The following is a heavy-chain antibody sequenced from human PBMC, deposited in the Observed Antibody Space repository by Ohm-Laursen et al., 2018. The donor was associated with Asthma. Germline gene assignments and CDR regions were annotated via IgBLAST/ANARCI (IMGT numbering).Heavy chain of an antibody. Sequence: SLRLSCAAAGFTFSDYYMSWIRQAPGKGLEWVSYISSSSSYTYYADSVKGRFTISRDNSKNTLYLQMNSLRAEDTAVYYCARSKLISSGWYAYYFDYWGQGTLVTVSS. D-gene: IGHD6-19*01. CDR1: GFTFSDYY. CDR3: ARSKLISSGWYAYYFDY. V-gene: IGHV3-11*03. CDR2: ISSSSSYT. J-gene: IGHJ4*02.